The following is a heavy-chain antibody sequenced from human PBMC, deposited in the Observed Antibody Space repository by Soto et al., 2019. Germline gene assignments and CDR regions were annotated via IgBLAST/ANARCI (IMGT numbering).Heavy chain of an antibody. J-gene: IGHJ6*02. CDR2: IIPIFGTA. V-gene: IGHV1-69*06. CDR1: GGTFSSYA. Sequence: QVQLVQSGAEVKKPGSSVKVSCKASGGTFSSYAISWVRQAPGQGLEWMGGIIPIFGTANYAQKFQGRVTITAGKSTSTAYMELSSLRSEDTAVYYCARVGSYCSGGSCPHYYGMDVWGQGTTVTVSS. CDR3: ARVGSYCSGGSCPHYYGMDV. D-gene: IGHD2-15*01.